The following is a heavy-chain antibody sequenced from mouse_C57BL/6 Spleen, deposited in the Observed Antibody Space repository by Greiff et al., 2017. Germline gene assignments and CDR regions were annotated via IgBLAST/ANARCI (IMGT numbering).Heavy chain of an antibody. J-gene: IGHJ3*01. CDR1: GFTFSDYG. V-gene: IGHV5-17*01. CDR2: ISSGSSTS. Sequence: EVQLVESGGGLVKPGGSLKLSCAASGFTFSDYGMHWVRQAPEQGLEWVAYISSGSSTSYYADTLKGRFTISRDNAKNTMFLQMNSLRSEDTAMYDCARGDYECFAYWGQGTLVTVSA. D-gene: IGHD2-4*01. CDR3: ARGDYECFAY.